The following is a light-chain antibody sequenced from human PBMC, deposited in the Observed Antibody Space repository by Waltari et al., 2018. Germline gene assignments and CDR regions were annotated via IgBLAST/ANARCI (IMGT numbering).Light chain of an antibody. V-gene: IGLV2-14*01. Sequence: QSALTQPASVSGSPGQSITISCTGTSSDVGSYKYVSWYQQHPGKTPKLRVSEVSNRPSGVSNRFSGSKSGNTASLTISGLQAEDEADYYCSSYADNYFYVFGTGTKVTVL. CDR2: EVS. CDR1: SSDVGSYKY. J-gene: IGLJ1*01. CDR3: SSYADNYFYV.